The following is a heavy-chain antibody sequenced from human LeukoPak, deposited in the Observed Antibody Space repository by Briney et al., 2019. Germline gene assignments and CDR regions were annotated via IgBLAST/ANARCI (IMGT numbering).Heavy chain of an antibody. D-gene: IGHD3-16*01. CDR1: GFTLNSYA. Sequence: GGSLRLSCAASGFTLNSYAMDRVRQAPGKGLEWVANIKQDGSEKNYVDSVKGRFIISRDNAKNSLYLQMNTLRADDTAVYYCARDGFGTGSNWGQGTLVTVSS. V-gene: IGHV3-7*03. J-gene: IGHJ4*02. CDR2: IKQDGSEK. CDR3: ARDGFGTGSN.